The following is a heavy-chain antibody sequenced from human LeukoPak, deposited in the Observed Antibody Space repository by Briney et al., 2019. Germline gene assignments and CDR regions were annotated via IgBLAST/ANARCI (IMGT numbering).Heavy chain of an antibody. J-gene: IGHJ3*02. CDR1: GGSISSYY. CDR2: IYYSGST. Sequence: PSETLSLTCTVSGGSISSYYWSWIRQPPGKGLEWIGYIYYSGSTNYNPSLKSRVTISVDTSKKQFSLKLSSVTAADTAVYYCAREGSTGTFDIWGQETMVTVSS. V-gene: IGHV4-59*01. CDR3: AREGSTGTFDI. D-gene: IGHD1-26*01.